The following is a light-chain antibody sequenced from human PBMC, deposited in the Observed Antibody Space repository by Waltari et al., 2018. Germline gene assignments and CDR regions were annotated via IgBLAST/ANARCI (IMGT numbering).Light chain of an antibody. V-gene: IGLV1-44*01. J-gene: IGLJ2*01. Sequence: QSILTQPPSASGTPGQRVTIPSSASSANIGTNAVNWYQQVPGTAPRLLIYNNDHRPSGVPDRFSASRSGTSASLAIVGLQSEDEASYYCAAWDNSLNSPVFGGGTKLTVL. CDR1: SANIGTNA. CDR2: NND. CDR3: AAWDNSLNSPV.